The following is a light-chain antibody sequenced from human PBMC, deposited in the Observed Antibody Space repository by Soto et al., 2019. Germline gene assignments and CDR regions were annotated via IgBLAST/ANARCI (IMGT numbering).Light chain of an antibody. J-gene: IGKJ1*01. V-gene: IGKV3-11*01. CDR2: DAS. Sequence: TLSPATQSFSPGQRAPLSGLASQSVNRYLVWYQQKPGQAPRLLMYDASKRATGIPARFSGSGSGTDFTLTLSSLEPEDFAVYYSQQRDIWPWTFGQGTKVDIK. CDR1: QSVNRY. CDR3: QQRDIWPWT.